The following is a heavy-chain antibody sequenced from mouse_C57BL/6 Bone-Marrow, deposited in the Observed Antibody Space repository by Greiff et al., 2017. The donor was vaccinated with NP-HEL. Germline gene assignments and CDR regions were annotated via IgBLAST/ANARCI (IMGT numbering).Heavy chain of an antibody. CDR3: ARSRRSDYYGYWYFDV. V-gene: IGHV1-55*01. CDR1: GYTSTSYW. D-gene: IGHD1-1*01. CDR2: IYPGSGST. J-gene: IGHJ1*03. Sequence: VQLQQSGAELVKPGASVKMSCKASGYTSTSYWITWVKQRPGQGLEWIGDIYPGSGSTNYNEKFKSKATLTVDTSSSTAYMQLSSLTSEDSAVYYCARSRRSDYYGYWYFDVWGTGTTVTVSS.